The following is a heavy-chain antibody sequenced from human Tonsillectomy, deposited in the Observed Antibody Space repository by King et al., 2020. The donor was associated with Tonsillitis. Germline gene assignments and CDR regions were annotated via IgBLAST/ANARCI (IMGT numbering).Heavy chain of an antibody. J-gene: IGHJ4*02. D-gene: IGHD1-14*01. CDR1: GGSFSRYY. CDR3: ARVAGAVYDH. Sequence: QLQQWGAGLLKPSETLSLTCGVYGGSFSRYYWSWIRQPPGKGLEWIGEINHSGSTNYNPSLTSRVTISVDTSKNQFSLKLSSVTAADTAVYYCARVAGAVYDHWGQGTLVTVSS. CDR2: INHSGST. V-gene: IGHV4-34*01.